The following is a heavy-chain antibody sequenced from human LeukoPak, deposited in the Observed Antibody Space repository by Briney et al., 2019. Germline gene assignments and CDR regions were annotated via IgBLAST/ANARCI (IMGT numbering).Heavy chain of an antibody. CDR2: INWNGGST. Sequence: PGRSLRLSCAASGFTFDDYAMHWVRQGPGKGLEWVSGINWNGGSTGYADSVKGRFTISRDNAKNSLYLQMNSLRAEDTALYYCARQERDTAMEDWGQGTLVTVSS. CDR3: ARQERDTAMED. CDR1: GFTFDDYA. J-gene: IGHJ4*02. V-gene: IGHV3-20*04. D-gene: IGHD5-18*01.